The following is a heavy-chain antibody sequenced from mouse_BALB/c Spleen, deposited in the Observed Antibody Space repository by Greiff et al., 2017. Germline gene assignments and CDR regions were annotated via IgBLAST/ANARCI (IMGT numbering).Heavy chain of an antibody. CDR3: AREGSTMVTRRIMDY. CDR1: GFSFSDYY. D-gene: IGHD2-2*01. V-gene: IGHV5-4*02. Sequence: EEQLVESGGGLVKPGGSLKLSCAVSGFSFSDYYMYWVRQTPEKRLEWVATISDGGSYTYYPDSVKWRFTISRDNAKNNLYLQMSSLKSEDTAMYYCAREGSTMVTRRIMDYWGQGTSVTVSS. J-gene: IGHJ4*01. CDR2: ISDGGSYT.